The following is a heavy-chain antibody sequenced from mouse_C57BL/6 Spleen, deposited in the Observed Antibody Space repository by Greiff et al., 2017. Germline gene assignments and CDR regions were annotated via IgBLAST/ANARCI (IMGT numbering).Heavy chain of an antibody. J-gene: IGHJ4*01. CDR3: ALNYYGSSYDYAMDY. CDR1: GYAFSSSW. CDR2: IYPGDGDT. V-gene: IGHV1-82*01. D-gene: IGHD1-1*01. Sequence: VQLKQSGPELVKPGASVKISCKASGYAFSSSWMNWVKQRPGKGLEWIGRIYPGDGDTNYNGKFKGKATLTADKSSSTAYMQLSSLTSEDSAVYFCALNYYGSSYDYAMDYWGQGTSVTVSS.